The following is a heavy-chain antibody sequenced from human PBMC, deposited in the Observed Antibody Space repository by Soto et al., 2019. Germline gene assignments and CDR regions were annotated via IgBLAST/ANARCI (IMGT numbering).Heavy chain of an antibody. CDR2: INPNGGST. Sequence: QVQLVQSGAEVKNPGASVKVSCNASGYTFTSFYIHWVRQAPGQGLAWMSIINPNGGSTNYAQNLQGRVTRTRDAATNTVYMELSSLRSEDTAVYYCARGLTSGDYWGQGTLVTVSS. CDR1: GYTFTSFY. V-gene: IGHV1-46*01. CDR3: ARGLTSGDY. J-gene: IGHJ4*02.